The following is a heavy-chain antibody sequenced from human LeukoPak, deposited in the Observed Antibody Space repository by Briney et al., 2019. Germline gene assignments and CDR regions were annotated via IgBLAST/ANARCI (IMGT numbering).Heavy chain of an antibody. D-gene: IGHD2-2*01. J-gene: IGHJ4*02. CDR1: GGTFSSYA. CDR3: APDCSSTSCYGY. Sequence: SVKVSCKASGGTFSSYAISWVRQAPGQGLEGMGGIIPIFGTANYAQKFQGRVTITTDESTSTAYMELSSLRSEVTAVYYCAPDCSSTSCYGYWGQGTLVTVSS. V-gene: IGHV1-69*05. CDR2: IIPIFGTA.